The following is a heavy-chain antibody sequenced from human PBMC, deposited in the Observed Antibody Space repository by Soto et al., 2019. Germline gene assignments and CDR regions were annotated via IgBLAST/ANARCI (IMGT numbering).Heavy chain of an antibody. CDR1: GFPFTTYG. Sequence: QVQLVESGGGMVQPGRSLRLSSAASGFPFTTYGMHWVREGPGKGLEWVAVISYDGSNTYYADSVKGRFTISRDNSKNTLYLLMNSLRPEDTALYYCVGGQYYFDYRGQGTLVTVSS. CDR2: ISYDGSNT. CDR3: VGGQYYFDY. V-gene: IGHV3-30*03. J-gene: IGHJ4*02. D-gene: IGHD3-10*01.